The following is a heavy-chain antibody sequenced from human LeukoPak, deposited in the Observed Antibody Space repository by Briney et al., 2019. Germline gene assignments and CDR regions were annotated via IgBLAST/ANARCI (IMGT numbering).Heavy chain of an antibody. V-gene: IGHV4-61*02. CDR2: IYTSGST. D-gene: IGHD3-9*01. J-gene: IGHJ3*02. CDR3: ARDGLTQYAFDI. CDR1: GDSISSGSYY. Sequence: SETLSLTCTVSGDSISSGSYYWSWIRQPAGKGLEWIGRIYTSGSTNYNPYLKSRVTISVDTSKNQFSLKVSSVTAADTAVYYCARDGLTQYAFDIWGQGTMVTVSS.